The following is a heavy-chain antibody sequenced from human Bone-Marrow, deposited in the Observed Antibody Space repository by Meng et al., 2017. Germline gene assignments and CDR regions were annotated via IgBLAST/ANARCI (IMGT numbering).Heavy chain of an antibody. CDR3: AKDGAAGWFDP. V-gene: IGHV3-23*01. J-gene: IGHJ5*02. CDR1: GFTFSSYA. D-gene: IGHD6-13*01. Sequence: VQLLGAGGGLLTPGGSLVPSGAASGFTFSSYAMTWVRQAPGKGLEWVSAISGSGGNTFYTGSVKGRFTIYRDNSKSTLYLQMNSLRAEDTAVYYCAKDGAAGWFDPWGQGTLVTVSS. CDR2: ISGSGGNT.